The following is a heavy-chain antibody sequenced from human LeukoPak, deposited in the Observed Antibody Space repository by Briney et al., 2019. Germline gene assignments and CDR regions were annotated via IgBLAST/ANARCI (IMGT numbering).Heavy chain of an antibody. CDR1: GLTFSSYW. CDR2: INGDGRNI. V-gene: IGHV3-74*01. D-gene: IGHD3-22*01. J-gene: IGHJ4*02. Sequence: GGSLRLSCVASGLTFSSYWMHWVRQDPRKGLVWVSRINGDGRNINYADSVKGRFTISRDNAKNSLYLQMNSLRAEDTAAYYCATAHYDSSGYYDYWGQGTLVTVSS. CDR3: ATAHYDSSGYYDY.